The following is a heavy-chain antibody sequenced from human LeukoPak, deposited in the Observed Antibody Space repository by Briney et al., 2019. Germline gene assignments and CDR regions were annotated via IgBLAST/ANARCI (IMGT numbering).Heavy chain of an antibody. D-gene: IGHD5-18*01. J-gene: IGHJ2*01. CDR1: GGSISSYY. V-gene: IGHV4-59*01. CDR2: ICYSGST. Sequence: SETLSLTCTVSGGSISSYYWSWIRQPPGKGLEWIGYICYSGSTNYNPSLKSRVTISVDTSKNQFSLKLSSVTAADTAVYYCARDPYSYGYWYFDLWGRGTLVTVSS. CDR3: ARDPYSYGYWYFDL.